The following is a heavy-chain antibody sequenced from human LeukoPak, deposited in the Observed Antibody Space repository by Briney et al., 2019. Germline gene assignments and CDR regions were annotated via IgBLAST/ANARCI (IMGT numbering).Heavy chain of an antibody. Sequence: GESLKISCKGSGYSFTSYWIGWVRQMPGKGLEWMGIIYPGDSDTRYSPSFQGQVTISADKSISTAYLQWSSLKASDTGMYYCASSCGGDCYYGDAFDIWGQGTMVTVSS. CDR3: ASSCGGDCYYGDAFDI. CDR2: IYPGDSDT. CDR1: GYSFTSYW. V-gene: IGHV5-51*01. D-gene: IGHD2-21*02. J-gene: IGHJ3*02.